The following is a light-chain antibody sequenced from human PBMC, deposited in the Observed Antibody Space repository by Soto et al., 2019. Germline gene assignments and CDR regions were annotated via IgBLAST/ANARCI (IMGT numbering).Light chain of an antibody. CDR1: QSVRTN. CDR2: GAS. J-gene: IGKJ2*01. CDR3: QQYDDRPPYT. V-gene: IGKV3-15*01. Sequence: EIVMTQSPATLSVSPGEGATLSCRASQSVRTNLAWYQQRPGQAPRLLIYGASTRATDIPARFSGTGSGTEFTLTISSLQSEDFAVYYCQQYDDRPPYTFGQGTKLEI.